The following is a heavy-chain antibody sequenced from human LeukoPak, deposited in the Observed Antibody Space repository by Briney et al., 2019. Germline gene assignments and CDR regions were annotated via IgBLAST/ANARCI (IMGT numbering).Heavy chain of an antibody. D-gene: IGHD5-18*01. CDR1: GGSISSGAYY. J-gene: IGHJ4*02. CDR2: IYYSGST. V-gene: IGHV4-30-4*01. Sequence: SETLSLTCTVSGGSISSGAYYWSWIRQPPGKGLEWIGYIYYSGSTYYNPSLKSRVTISVDTSKNQFSLKLSSVTAADTAVYYCARAEWIQLWGTVDYWGQGTLVTVSS. CDR3: ARAEWIQLWGTVDY.